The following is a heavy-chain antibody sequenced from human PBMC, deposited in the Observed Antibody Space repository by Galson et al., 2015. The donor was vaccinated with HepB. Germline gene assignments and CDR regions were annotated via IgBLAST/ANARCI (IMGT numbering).Heavy chain of an antibody. Sequence: SLRLSCAASGFTFRNTWMNWVRQAPGKGLEWVGRIKRKIDGGTIDYAAPVKGRFIISRDDSKNMVYMEMNSLKTEDTAVYYCATLYYDFWSGSSLAYYYYDMDAWCKGTTVAVSS. CDR3: ATLYYDFWSGSSLAYYYYDMDA. V-gene: IGHV3-15*07. CDR2: IKRKIDGGTI. D-gene: IGHD3-3*01. J-gene: IGHJ6*03. CDR1: GFTFRNTW.